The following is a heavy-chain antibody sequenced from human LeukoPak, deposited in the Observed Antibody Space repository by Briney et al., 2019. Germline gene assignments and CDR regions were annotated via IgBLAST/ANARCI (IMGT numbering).Heavy chain of an antibody. CDR1: GYTFTSYG. D-gene: IGHD2-2*02. V-gene: IGHV1-18*01. CDR3: ARCFPHVVVVPAAIPLDY. Sequence: ASVKVSCKASGYTFTSYGVSWVRQAPGQGLEWMGWISAYNGNTNYAQKLQGRVTMTTDTSTSTAYMELRSLRSDDTAVYYCARCFPHVVVVPAAIPLDYWGQGTLVTVSS. J-gene: IGHJ4*02. CDR2: ISAYNGNT.